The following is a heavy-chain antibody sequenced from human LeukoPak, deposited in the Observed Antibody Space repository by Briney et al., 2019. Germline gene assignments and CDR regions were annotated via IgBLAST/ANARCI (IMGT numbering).Heavy chain of an antibody. CDR1: GFTFSSYA. Sequence: GRSLRLSCAASGFTFSSYAMHWVRQAPGKGLEWVAVISYDGSNKYYADSVKGRFTISRDNSKNTLYLQMNSLRAEDTAVYYCAKSYDFWSGYYTDYYYGMDVWGQGTTVTVSS. CDR2: ISYDGSNK. J-gene: IGHJ6*02. CDR3: AKSYDFWSGYYTDYYYGMDV. D-gene: IGHD3-3*01. V-gene: IGHV3-30*18.